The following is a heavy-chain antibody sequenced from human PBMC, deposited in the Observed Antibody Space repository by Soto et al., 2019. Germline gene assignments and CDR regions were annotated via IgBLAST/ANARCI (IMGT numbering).Heavy chain of an antibody. D-gene: IGHD3-3*01. Sequence: SETLSLTCTVSGGSISSYYWSWIRQPPGKGLEWIGYIYYSGSTNYNPSLKSRVTISVDTSKNQFSLKLSSVTAADTAVYYCARRLETDFWSGYYSPTHYYYYMDVWGRGTTVTVSS. CDR3: ARRLETDFWSGYYSPTHYYYYMDV. CDR2: IYYSGST. V-gene: IGHV4-59*08. CDR1: GGSISSYY. J-gene: IGHJ6*03.